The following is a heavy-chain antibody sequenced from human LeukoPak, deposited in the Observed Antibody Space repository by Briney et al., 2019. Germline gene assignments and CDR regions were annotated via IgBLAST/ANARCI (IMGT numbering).Heavy chain of an antibody. D-gene: IGHD6-13*01. CDR1: GFTFSGSS. V-gene: IGHV3-73*01. J-gene: IGHJ6*02. CDR3: TSATSNSSSSWYYYHGMDV. CDR2: IRSEPNSYAT. Sequence: GGPLRLSCAASGFTFSGSSMLWVRQASGKGLEGVGRIRSEPNSYATAYAASVNGRFTISRDDSKNTAYLQMNSLKTEDTAVYYCTSATSNSSSSWYYYHGMDVWGQGTTVTVSS.